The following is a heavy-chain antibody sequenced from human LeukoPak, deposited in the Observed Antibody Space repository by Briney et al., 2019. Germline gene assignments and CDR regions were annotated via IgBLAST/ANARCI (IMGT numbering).Heavy chain of an antibody. CDR3: ARGGYSYGYNY. CDR2: IYYSGST. Sequence: SETLSLTCTVSGGSISTYYWSWIRQPPGKGLEWIGYIYYSGSTNYNPSLKSRVTISVDTSKNQFSLKLSSVTAADTAVYYCARGGYSYGYNYWGQGTLVTVSS. J-gene: IGHJ4*02. V-gene: IGHV4-59*12. D-gene: IGHD5-18*01. CDR1: GGSISTYY.